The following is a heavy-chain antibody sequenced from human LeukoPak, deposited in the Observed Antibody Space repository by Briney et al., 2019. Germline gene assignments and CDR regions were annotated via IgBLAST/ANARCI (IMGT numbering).Heavy chain of an antibody. CDR2: ISYDGNNK. CDR1: GFTFSSYG. Sequence: QTGGSLRLSCAASGFTFSSYGMHWVRQAPGKGLEWVAVISYDGNNKYYADSVKGRFTISRDNSKNTLDLQMNSLRPEDTAVYYCGRVHSSSWYCCSDYWGQGTLVTVSS. D-gene: IGHD3-22*01. CDR3: GRVHSSSWYCCSDY. V-gene: IGHV3-30*03. J-gene: IGHJ4*02.